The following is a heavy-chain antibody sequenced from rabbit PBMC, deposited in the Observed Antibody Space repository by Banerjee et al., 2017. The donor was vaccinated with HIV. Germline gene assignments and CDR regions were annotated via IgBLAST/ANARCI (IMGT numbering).Heavy chain of an antibody. CDR2: INTSSGNT. CDR1: GFSFSNKYV. J-gene: IGHJ3*01. D-gene: IGHD1-1*01. Sequence: QSLEASGGDLVKPGASLTLTCTASGFSFSNKYVMCWVRQAPGKGLEWIECINTSSGNTVYASWAKGRFTIAKTTSTRVTLQMTRLTAAETATYFCARGNGGYEHAWGLWGQGTLVTV. CDR3: ARGNGGYEHAWGL. V-gene: IGHV1S40*01.